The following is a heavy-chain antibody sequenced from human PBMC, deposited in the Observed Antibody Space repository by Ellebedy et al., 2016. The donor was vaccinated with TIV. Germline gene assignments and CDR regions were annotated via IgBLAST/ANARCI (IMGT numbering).Heavy chain of an antibody. V-gene: IGHV3-30-3*01. D-gene: IGHD1-26*01. CDR3: ARSRQIVGAMVY. J-gene: IGHJ4*02. Sequence: GGSLRLSCAASGFTFSSYDMHWVRQAPGKGLEWVAVISYDGSNKYYADSVKGRFTISRDNSKNTLYLQMNSLRAEDTAVYYCARSRQIVGAMVYWGQGTLVTVSS. CDR1: GFTFSSYD. CDR2: ISYDGSNK.